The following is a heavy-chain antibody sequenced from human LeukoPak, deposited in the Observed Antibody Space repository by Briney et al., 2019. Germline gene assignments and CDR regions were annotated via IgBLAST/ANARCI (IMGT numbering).Heavy chain of an antibody. Sequence: ASVKVSCKASGYTFTGYSMHWVRQAPGQGLEWMGWINPNSGGTNYAQKFQGRVTMTRDTSISTAYMELSRLRSDDTAVYYCARGIVVVPAAILKSHDYWGQGTLVTVSS. J-gene: IGHJ4*02. CDR3: ARGIVVVPAAILKSHDY. CDR2: INPNSGGT. CDR1: GYTFTGYS. V-gene: IGHV1-2*02. D-gene: IGHD2-2*02.